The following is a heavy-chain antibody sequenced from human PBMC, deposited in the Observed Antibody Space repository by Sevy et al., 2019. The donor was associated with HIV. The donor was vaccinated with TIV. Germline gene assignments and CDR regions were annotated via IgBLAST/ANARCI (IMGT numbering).Heavy chain of an antibody. CDR2: VSGGGGST. D-gene: IGHD3-3*01. CDR3: AKGNNDFWSGFRYFDL. J-gene: IGHJ2*01. Sequence: GGSLRLSCAASGLSFSSYAMGWVRQAPGKGLEWVSGVSGGGGSTYYEDSVKGRFTISRDNSKNTLYLQVNSLRVEDTAIFFCAKGNNDFWSGFRYFDLWGRGTLVTVSS. CDR1: GLSFSSYA. V-gene: IGHV3-23*01.